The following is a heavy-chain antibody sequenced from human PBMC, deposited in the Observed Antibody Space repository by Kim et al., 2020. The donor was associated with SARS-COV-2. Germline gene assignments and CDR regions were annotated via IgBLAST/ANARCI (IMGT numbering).Heavy chain of an antibody. D-gene: IGHD3-10*01. Sequence: GGSLRLSCAASGFTFSSYAMHWVRQAPGKGLEWVAVISYDGSNKYYADSVKGRFTISRDNSKNTLYLQMNSLRAEDTAVYYCARGGWATYYYGSGSYQFDYWGQGTLVTVSS. J-gene: IGHJ4*02. V-gene: IGHV3-30*04. CDR3: ARGGWATYYYGSGSYQFDY. CDR1: GFTFSSYA. CDR2: ISYDGSNK.